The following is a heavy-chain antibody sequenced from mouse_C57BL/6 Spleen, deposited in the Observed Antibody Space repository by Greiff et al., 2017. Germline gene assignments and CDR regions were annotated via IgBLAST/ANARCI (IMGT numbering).Heavy chain of an antibody. J-gene: IGHJ4*01. D-gene: IGHD2-10*02. CDR3: ASGGKKYGNCPFYAMDY. CDR2: IYPGSGST. CDR1: GYTFTSYW. Sequence: QVQLQQPGAELVKPGASVKMSCKASGYTFTSYWITWVKQRPGQGLEWIGDIYPGSGSTNYNEKFKSKATLTVGTSSSTAYMQLSSLTSEDSAVYYCASGGKKYGNCPFYAMDYWGQGTSVTVSS. V-gene: IGHV1-55*01.